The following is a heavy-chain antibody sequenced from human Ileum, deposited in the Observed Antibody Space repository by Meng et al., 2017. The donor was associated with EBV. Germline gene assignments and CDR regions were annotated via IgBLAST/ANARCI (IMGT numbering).Heavy chain of an antibody. CDR3: ARDGAGFDP. CDR1: GYTFTRYG. J-gene: IGHJ5*02. D-gene: IGHD4/OR15-4a*01. Sequence: QVQLVQSGAEVKNPXXXXKVSCKASGYTFTRYGITWVRQAPGQGLEWMGIINPSGGSTSYAQKFQGRVTMTRDTSTSTVYMELSSLRSEDTAVYYCARDGAGFDPWGQGTLITVSS. CDR2: INPSGGST. V-gene: IGHV1-46*01.